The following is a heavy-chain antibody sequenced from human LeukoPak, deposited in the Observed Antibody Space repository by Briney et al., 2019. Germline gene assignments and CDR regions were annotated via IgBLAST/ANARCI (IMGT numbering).Heavy chain of an antibody. V-gene: IGHV2-26*01. D-gene: IGHD3-16*02. Sequence: ESGPVLVKPTETLTLTCTVSGFSGFSLSTARMGVSWIRQPPGKALEWLAHIFSNDEKSYRTSLKSRLTISKDPSKSQVVLTMTSMDPVDTATYYCARTDYDYVWGSYHPLGQWGQGTLVTVSS. CDR3: ARTDYDYVWGSYHPLGQ. CDR2: IFSNDEK. CDR1: GFSLSTARMG. J-gene: IGHJ4*02.